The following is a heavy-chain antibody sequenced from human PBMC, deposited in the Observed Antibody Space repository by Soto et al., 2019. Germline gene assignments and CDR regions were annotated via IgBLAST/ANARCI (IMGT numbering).Heavy chain of an antibody. Sequence: GGSLRLSCAASGLTFSGHWMTWVRQTPGEGLQWVAAIKPDGSETFYVDSVKGRFTISRDNARNSLFLQMDSLRAEDTAVYYCTSRPSGMTYHAVFHFWGQGTLVTVSS. J-gene: IGHJ4*02. CDR1: GLTFSGHW. CDR3: TSRPSGMTYHAVFHF. V-gene: IGHV3-7*03. D-gene: IGHD2-21*02. CDR2: IKPDGSET.